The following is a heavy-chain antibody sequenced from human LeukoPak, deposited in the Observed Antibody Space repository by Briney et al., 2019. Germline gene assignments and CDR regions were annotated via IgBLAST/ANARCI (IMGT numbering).Heavy chain of an antibody. J-gene: IGHJ4*02. CDR3: ARADSSGYYNY. CDR2: IIPIFGTA. CDR1: GGTFSIYA. Sequence: SVKVSFKASGGTFSIYAISWVRQAPGQGLEWMGGIIPIFGTANYAQKFQDRVTITADESTSTAYMELSSLRSEDTAVYYCARADSSGYYNYWGQGTLVTVSS. D-gene: IGHD3-22*01. V-gene: IGHV1-69*01.